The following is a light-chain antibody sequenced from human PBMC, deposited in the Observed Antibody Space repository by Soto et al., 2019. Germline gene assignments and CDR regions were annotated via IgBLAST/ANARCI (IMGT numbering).Light chain of an antibody. CDR1: QSVSSN. CDR3: QQYNNSLYP. V-gene: IGKV3-15*01. J-gene: IGKJ2*01. Sequence: EIVVTQSPAALSVSPGERAILSCTASQSVSSNLAGYQQKSGQAPRLLIYGASTRATGIPPRFSGTGSGTELTITISSLQSEDFAFNYCQQYNNSLYPFCQGTKLQIK. CDR2: GAS.